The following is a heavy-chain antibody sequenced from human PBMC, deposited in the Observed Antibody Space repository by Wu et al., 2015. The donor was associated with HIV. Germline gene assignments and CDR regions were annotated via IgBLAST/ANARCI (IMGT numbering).Heavy chain of an antibody. CDR2: LKPSGGST. V-gene: IGHV1-46*01. CDR1: GYTFTRYY. J-gene: IGHJ4*02. CDR3: ARAHLDTVVVRVAPEETGYLDL. D-gene: IGHD2-2*03. Sequence: LVQSGAEVKKPGASVKVSCKASGYTFTRYYIHWVRQAPGQGLEWMGILKPSGGSTGYAQKFQGRVTMTRDTSTNIVYMELNNLRSDDTAVYYCARAHLDTVVVRVAPEETGYLDLWGQGTLVSVSS.